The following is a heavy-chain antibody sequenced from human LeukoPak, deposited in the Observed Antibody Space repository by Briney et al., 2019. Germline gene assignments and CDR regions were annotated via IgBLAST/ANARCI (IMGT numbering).Heavy chain of an antibody. CDR3: ARALLSPMVRGVTRGVGLDY. Sequence: GGSLRLSCATSGFTRRSYGMHWVPQAPRKGLKTVAVISNEGSNKYYADSVKGRFTISRGNSKNTLYLQMNSLRAEDTAVYCCARALLSPMVRGVTRGVGLDYWGQGTVVSVSS. V-gene: IGHV3-30*03. CDR1: GFTRRSYG. J-gene: IGHJ4*02. D-gene: IGHD3-10*01. CDR2: ISNEGSNK.